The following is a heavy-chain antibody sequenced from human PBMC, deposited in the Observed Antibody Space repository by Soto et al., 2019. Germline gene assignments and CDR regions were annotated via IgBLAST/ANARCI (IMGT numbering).Heavy chain of an antibody. Sequence: QITLKESGPTLVKPTQTLTLTCTFSGFSLSTSGVGVGWIRQPPGKALEWLALIYWNDDKRYSPSLKSRLTITKDTSKNQVVITMTNMDPVDTATYYCAHTKDDILTGGYFDYWGQGTLVTVSS. V-gene: IGHV2-5*01. CDR2: IYWNDDK. CDR1: GFSLSTSGVG. D-gene: IGHD3-9*01. J-gene: IGHJ4*02. CDR3: AHTKDDILTGGYFDY.